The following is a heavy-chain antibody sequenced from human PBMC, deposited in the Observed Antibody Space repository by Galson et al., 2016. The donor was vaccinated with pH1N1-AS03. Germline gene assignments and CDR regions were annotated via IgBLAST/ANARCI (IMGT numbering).Heavy chain of an antibody. J-gene: IGHJ3*02. CDR1: GYTFTTYG. D-gene: IGHD3-10*01. CDR3: ARIRVRDSDSAFDS. Sequence: SVKVSCKASGYTFTTYGLTWVRQAPGQGLEWMAWINSYNGNTNYAQRFQGRLTMTTDTSTSTAYMELRSLRSDDTAVYYWARIRVRDSDSAFDSWGQGTMVSVSS. CDR2: INSYNGNT. V-gene: IGHV1-18*04.